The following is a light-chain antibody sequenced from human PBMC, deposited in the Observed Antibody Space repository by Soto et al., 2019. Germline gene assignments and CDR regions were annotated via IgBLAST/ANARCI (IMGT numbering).Light chain of an antibody. CDR2: EAS. V-gene: IGKV1-17*01. CDR1: QGINND. CDR3: LQHNDYPRT. J-gene: IGKJ4*01. Sequence: DLQMTQSPSSLSASVGDRVTISCRASQGINNDLGWYQQKPGKAPKRLIYEASTLQSGVPSRFSGSGSGTDFTLTISSLQPDDFATYYCLQHNDYPRTFGGGTQVAIK.